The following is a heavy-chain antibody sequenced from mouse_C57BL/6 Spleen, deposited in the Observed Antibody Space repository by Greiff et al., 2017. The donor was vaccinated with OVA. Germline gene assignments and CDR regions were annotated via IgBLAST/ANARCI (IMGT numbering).Heavy chain of an antibody. D-gene: IGHD2-14*01. V-gene: IGHV5-12*01. CDR3: ARHRIGAMDY. J-gene: IGHJ4*01. CDR1: GFTFSDYY. Sequence: EVHLVESGGGLVQPGGSLKLSCAASGFTFSDYYMYWVRQTPEKRLEWVAYISNGGGSTYYPDTVKGRFTITRDNAKNTLYLQMSRLKAEDTAMYYCARHRIGAMDYWGQGTSVTVSS. CDR2: ISNGGGST.